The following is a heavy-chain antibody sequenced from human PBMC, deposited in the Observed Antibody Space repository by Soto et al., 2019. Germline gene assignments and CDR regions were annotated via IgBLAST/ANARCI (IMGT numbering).Heavy chain of an antibody. CDR2: LIPIFGTA. D-gene: IGHD3-3*01. J-gene: IGHJ6*02. CDR1: GGTFSSYA. V-gene: IGHV1-69*13. CDR3: ARDVEGYDFWSGPYYYYGMDV. Sequence: SVKVSCKASGGTFSSYAISWVRQAPGQGLEWMGGLIPIFGTANYAQKSQGRVTITADESTSTAYMELSSLRSEDTAVYYCARDVEGYDFWSGPYYYYGMDVWGQGTTVTVSS.